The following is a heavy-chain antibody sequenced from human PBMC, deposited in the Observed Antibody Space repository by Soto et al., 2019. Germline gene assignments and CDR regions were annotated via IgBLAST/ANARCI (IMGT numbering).Heavy chain of an antibody. CDR2: IYYSGST. D-gene: IGHD3-10*01. Sequence: SETLSLTCTVSGGSISSYYWSWIRQPPGKGLEWIGYIYYSGSTNYNPSLKSRVTISVDTSKNQFSLKLSSVTAADTPVYYCARHFPYGYFDYCGQGTLVTVSS. CDR1: GGSISSYY. J-gene: IGHJ4*02. CDR3: ARHFPYGYFDY. V-gene: IGHV4-59*08.